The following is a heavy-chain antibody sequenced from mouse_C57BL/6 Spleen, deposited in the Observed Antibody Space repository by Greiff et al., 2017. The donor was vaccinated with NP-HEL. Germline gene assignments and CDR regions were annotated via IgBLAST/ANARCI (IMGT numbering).Heavy chain of an antibody. Sequence: EVKLVESGEGLVKPGGSLKLSCAASGFTFSSYAMSWVRQTPEKRLEWVAYISSGGDYIYYADTVKGRFTISRDNARNTLYLQMSSLKSEDTAMYYCTRDREEYYDFLAWFAYWGQGTLVTVSA. CDR2: ISSGGDYI. D-gene: IGHD2-4*01. V-gene: IGHV5-9-1*02. J-gene: IGHJ3*01. CDR1: GFTFSSYA. CDR3: TRDREEYYDFLAWFAY.